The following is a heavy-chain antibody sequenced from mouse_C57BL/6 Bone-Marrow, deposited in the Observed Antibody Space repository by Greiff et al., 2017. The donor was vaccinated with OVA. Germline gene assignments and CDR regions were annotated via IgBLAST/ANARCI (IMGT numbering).Heavy chain of an antibody. D-gene: IGHD1-1*01. J-gene: IGHJ2*01. CDR1: GYTFTDYY. V-gene: IGHV1-76*01. CDR2: IYPGSGNT. Sequence: QVQLKESGAELVRPGASVKLSCKASGYTFTDYYINWVKQRPGQGLEWIARIYPGSGNTYYNEKFKGKATLTAEKSSSTAYMQLSSLTSEDSAVYFCAIDYYGSSYFDYWGQGTTLTVSS. CDR3: AIDYYGSSYFDY.